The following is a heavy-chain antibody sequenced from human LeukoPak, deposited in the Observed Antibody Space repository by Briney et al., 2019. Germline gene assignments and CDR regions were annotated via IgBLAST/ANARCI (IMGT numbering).Heavy chain of an antibody. CDR3: ARARGGESAMYYMDV. D-gene: IGHD3-10*01. J-gene: IGHJ6*03. V-gene: IGHV1-18*01. CDR2: ISAYNGNT. CDR1: GYTFTNYG. Sequence: ASVKVSCKASGYTFTNYGLSWVRQAPGQGLEWMGWISAYNGNTNYAQKLQGRVTMTTDTSTSTAYMERRSLRSDDTAVYYWARARGGESAMYYMDVWGKGTTVTVSS.